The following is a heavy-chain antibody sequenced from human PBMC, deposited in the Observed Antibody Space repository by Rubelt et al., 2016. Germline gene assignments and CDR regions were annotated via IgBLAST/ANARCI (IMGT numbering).Heavy chain of an antibody. V-gene: IGHV4-34*01. CDR1: GGTFSGYQ. CDR3: ARGGNWKFDC. J-gene: IGHJ4*02. Sequence: QVQLQQWGAGLLKPSETLSLTCAVYGGTFSGYQWSWIRQPPGKGLEWIGEIDRSGNTNYNPSLKSRFTTSVDKSKNQFSLDLSVVTAADTAVYYCARGGNWKFDCWGQGTLVTVSS. D-gene: IGHD1-1*01. CDR2: IDRSGNT.